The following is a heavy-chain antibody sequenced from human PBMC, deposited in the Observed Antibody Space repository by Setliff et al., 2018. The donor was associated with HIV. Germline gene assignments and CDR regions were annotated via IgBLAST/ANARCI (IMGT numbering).Heavy chain of an antibody. J-gene: IGHJ4*02. D-gene: IGHD6-19*01. CDR1: GFTFSNYG. CDR2: IWYDGTNK. V-gene: IGHV3-33*08. CDR3: ARRRGSGWYGYGFDY. Sequence: GGSLRLSCEASGFTFSNYGMHWVRQAPGEGLEWVAVIWYDGTNKYYVDSVKGRFSISRDNAKNALYVQMNSLRAEDTAVYYCARRRGSGWYGYGFDYWGQGTLVTVSS.